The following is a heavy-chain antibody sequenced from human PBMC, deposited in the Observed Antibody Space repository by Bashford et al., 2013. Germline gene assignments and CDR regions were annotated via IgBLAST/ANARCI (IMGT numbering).Heavy chain of an antibody. Sequence: RQAPGKGLEWVSYISSSGSTIYYGESVKGRFTISRDNAQNSLYLQMNSLRVEDTAMYYCAREVVRGHSYGIIDYWGQGTLVTVSS. CDR3: AREVVRGHSYGIIDY. V-gene: IGHV3-11*01. J-gene: IGHJ4*02. D-gene: IGHD5-18*01. CDR2: ISSSGSTI.